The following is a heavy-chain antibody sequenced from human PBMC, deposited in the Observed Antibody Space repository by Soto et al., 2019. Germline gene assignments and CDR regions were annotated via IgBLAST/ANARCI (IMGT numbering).Heavy chain of an antibody. Sequence: SGPTLVNPTQTLTLTCTFSGFSLSTSGVGVGWIRQPPGKALEWLALIYWDDDKRYSPSLKSRLTITKDTSKNQVVLTMTNMDPVDTATYYRAHPSKNDYVWGSYRIDYWGQGTLVTVSS. CDR3: AHPSKNDYVWGSYRIDY. CDR2: IYWDDDK. CDR1: GFSLSTSGVG. V-gene: IGHV2-5*02. D-gene: IGHD3-16*02. J-gene: IGHJ4*02.